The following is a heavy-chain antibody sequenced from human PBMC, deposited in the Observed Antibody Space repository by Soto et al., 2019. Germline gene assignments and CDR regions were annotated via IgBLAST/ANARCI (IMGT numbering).Heavy chain of an antibody. J-gene: IGHJ6*02. CDR2: IYYSGTT. V-gene: IGHV4-59*08. D-gene: IGHD2-15*01. Sequence: QVQLQESGPGLVRPSETLSLICTVSGGSISSYYWSWIWQPPGKGLEWIGYIYYSGTTRYNPSLKSRVTISVDTSKNQFSLKLSSLTAADTAVYHCARHVPYCSDSSHCAYGLDVWGQGTTVTVSS. CDR3: ARHVPYCSDSSHCAYGLDV. CDR1: GGSISSYY.